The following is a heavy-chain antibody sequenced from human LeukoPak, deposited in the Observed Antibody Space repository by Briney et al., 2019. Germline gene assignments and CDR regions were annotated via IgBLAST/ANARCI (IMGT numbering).Heavy chain of an antibody. J-gene: IGHJ6*02. CDR2: LWYDGSNE. CDR3: ARDRHHNYHYGMDV. CDR1: GFTFSGYG. Sequence: GGSLRLSCAASGFTFSGYGMHWVRQAPGKGLEWVAMLWYDGSNEYYADSVKGRFSISRDNSKNTMYLQMNSLTAEDTAVYYCARDRHHNYHYGMDVWGQGTTVTVSS. V-gene: IGHV3-33*01. D-gene: IGHD1-14*01.